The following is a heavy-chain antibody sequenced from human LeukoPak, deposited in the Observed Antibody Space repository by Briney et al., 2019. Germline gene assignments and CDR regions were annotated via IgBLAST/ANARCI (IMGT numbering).Heavy chain of an antibody. Sequence: PSETLSLTCTVSGYSISSDYYWGWIRQPPGKGLEWIGSIYHSGSTYYNPSLKSRVTISVDTSKNQFSLKLSSVTAADTAVYYCARVGGSGSYYSLGLDYWGQGTLVTVSS. CDR3: ARVGGSGSYYSLGLDY. V-gene: IGHV4-38-2*02. CDR1: GYSISSDYY. CDR2: IYHSGST. D-gene: IGHD3-10*01. J-gene: IGHJ4*02.